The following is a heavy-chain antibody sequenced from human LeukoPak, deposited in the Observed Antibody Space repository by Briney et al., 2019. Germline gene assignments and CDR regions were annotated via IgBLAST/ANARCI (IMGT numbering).Heavy chain of an antibody. V-gene: IGHV3-30-3*01. J-gene: IGHJ4*02. CDR1: GFTFSSYA. Sequence: GGSLRLSCAASGFTFSSYAMHWVRQAPGKGLEWVAVISYDGSNKYYADSVKGRFTISRDNSKSTLYLQMNSLRAEDTAVYYCAKGGYCSGGSCLHTGPHYFDYWGQGTLVTVSS. D-gene: IGHD2-15*01. CDR2: ISYDGSNK. CDR3: AKGGYCSGGSCLHTGPHYFDY.